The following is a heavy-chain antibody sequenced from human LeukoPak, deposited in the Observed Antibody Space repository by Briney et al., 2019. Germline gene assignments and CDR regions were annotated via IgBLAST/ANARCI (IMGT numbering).Heavy chain of an antibody. J-gene: IGHJ5*02. D-gene: IGHD3-22*01. V-gene: IGHV4-34*01. Sequence: SETLSLTCAVYGGSFSDYYWNWLRQSPGKGLEWIGEINHSGSTNYNPSLKSRVTISVDMSKNQFSLKLSSVTAADSAVYYCARLHTVKRYYYNSTARWFDPWGQGTLVTVSS. CDR1: GGSFSDYY. CDR2: INHSGST. CDR3: ARLHTVKRYYYNSTARWFDP.